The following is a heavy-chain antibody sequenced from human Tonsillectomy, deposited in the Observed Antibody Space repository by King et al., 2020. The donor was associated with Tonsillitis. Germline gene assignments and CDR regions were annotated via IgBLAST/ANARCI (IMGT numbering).Heavy chain of an antibody. D-gene: IGHD6-13*01. Sequence: VTLKESGPVLVKPTETLTLTCTVSGFSLSNARMGVSWIRQPPGQALEWLAHIFSNDEKSYITSLKSRLTISKDTSKSQVVLTMTNMDPVDTATYYCARRAGYSSSWYYAFDIWGQGTMVTVSS. CDR2: IFSNDEK. J-gene: IGHJ3*02. V-gene: IGHV2-26*01. CDR1: GFSLSNARMG. CDR3: ARRAGYSSSWYYAFDI.